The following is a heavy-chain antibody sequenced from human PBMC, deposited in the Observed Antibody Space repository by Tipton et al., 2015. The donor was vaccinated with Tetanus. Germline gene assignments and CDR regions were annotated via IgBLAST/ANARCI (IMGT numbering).Heavy chain of an antibody. D-gene: IGHD3-3*01. CDR3: ARIHDYWSGYFDF. CDR2: IYYSGST. CDR1: GGSINNYY. J-gene: IGHJ4*02. V-gene: IGHV4-59*01. Sequence: TLSLTCTVSGGSINNYYWSWIRQPPGRGLEWIGYIYYSGSTNYNPSLKSRVTISVDTSKNQFSLRLTSVTAADTAVYYCARIHDYWSGYFDFWGQGTPVTVSP.